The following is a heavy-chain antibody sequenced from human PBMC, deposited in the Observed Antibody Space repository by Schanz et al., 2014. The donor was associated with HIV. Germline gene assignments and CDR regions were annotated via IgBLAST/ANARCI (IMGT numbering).Heavy chain of an antibody. J-gene: IGHJ4*02. CDR3: AKPEYDSSGNSQSHFDY. CDR2: ISSDSSYI. CDR1: GFTFSIYS. D-gene: IGHD3-22*01. V-gene: IGHV3-21*02. Sequence: EVQLEESGGGLVKPGGSLRLSCAASGFTFSIYSMNWVRQAPGKGLEWVSSISSDSSYIFYADSMKGRFTISRDNARNSLYLQIRSLRAEDTAVYYCAKPEYDSSGNSQSHFDYWGQGTLVTVSS.